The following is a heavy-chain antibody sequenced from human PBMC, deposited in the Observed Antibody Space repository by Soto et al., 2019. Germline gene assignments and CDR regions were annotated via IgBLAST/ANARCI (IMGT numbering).Heavy chain of an antibody. Sequence: GSLRLSCAASGFTFSSYGMHWVRQAPGKGLEWVAVISYDGSNKYYADSVKGRFTISRDNSKNTLYLQMNSLRAEDTAVYYCAKGKTTIFGGRRYYFDYWGQGTLVTVSS. CDR1: GFTFSSYG. J-gene: IGHJ4*02. V-gene: IGHV3-30*18. D-gene: IGHD3-3*01. CDR2: ISYDGSNK. CDR3: AKGKTTIFGGRRYYFDY.